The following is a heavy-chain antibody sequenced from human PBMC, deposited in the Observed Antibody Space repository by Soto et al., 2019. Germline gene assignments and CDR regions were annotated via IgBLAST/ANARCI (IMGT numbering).Heavy chain of an antibody. CDR1: GGSISSGGYY. D-gene: IGHD5-18*01. Sequence: PSETLSLTCTVSGGSISSGGYYWSWIRQHPGKGLEWIGYIYYSGSTYYNPSLKSRVTISVDTSKNQFSLKLSSVTAADTAVYYCARDLGQPRDTAMVPVAFDIWGQGTMVTVSS. J-gene: IGHJ3*02. CDR3: ARDLGQPRDTAMVPVAFDI. CDR2: IYYSGST. V-gene: IGHV4-31*03.